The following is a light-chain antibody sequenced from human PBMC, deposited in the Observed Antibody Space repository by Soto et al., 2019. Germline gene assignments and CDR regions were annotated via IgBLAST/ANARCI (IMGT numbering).Light chain of an antibody. CDR3: QQYGSSPQYT. J-gene: IGKJ2*01. V-gene: IGKV3-20*01. CDR1: QSVSSSY. CDR2: GAS. Sequence: EIVLTQSPGTLSLSPGERATLSCRASQSVSSSYLAWYQQEPGQAPRLLIYGASSRATGIPDRFSGSGSGTDCTLTISRLEPEGFAVYYCQQYGSSPQYTFGQGTKLEIK.